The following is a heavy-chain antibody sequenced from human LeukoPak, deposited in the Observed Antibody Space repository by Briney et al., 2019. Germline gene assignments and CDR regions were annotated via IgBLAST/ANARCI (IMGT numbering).Heavy chain of an antibody. D-gene: IGHD4-17*01. Sequence: PGRSLRLSCAASGFTFDDYAMHWVRQAPGKGLEWVSGISWNSGSIGYADSVKGRFTISRDNAKNSLYLQMNSLRAEDTALYYCARMPRDWGGEINGDTYYFDYWGQGTLVTVSS. CDR3: ARMPRDWGGEINGDTYYFDY. CDR1: GFTFDDYA. V-gene: IGHV3-9*01. CDR2: ISWNSGSI. J-gene: IGHJ4*02.